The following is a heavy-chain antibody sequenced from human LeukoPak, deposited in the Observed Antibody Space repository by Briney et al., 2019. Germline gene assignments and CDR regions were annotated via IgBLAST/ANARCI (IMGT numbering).Heavy chain of an antibody. Sequence: GGSLRLSCAAFGFTFSNHWMHWVRQVPGKGLVWVSRIDGNGNNKNYADSVKGRFSISRDNAKSTLYLQMNSLRAEDTAVYYCARGPGSSGGAYVGDYWGHGTLVTVSS. CDR2: IDGNGNNK. CDR1: GFTFSNHW. D-gene: IGHD3-22*01. V-gene: IGHV3-74*01. CDR3: ARGPGSSGGAYVGDY. J-gene: IGHJ4*01.